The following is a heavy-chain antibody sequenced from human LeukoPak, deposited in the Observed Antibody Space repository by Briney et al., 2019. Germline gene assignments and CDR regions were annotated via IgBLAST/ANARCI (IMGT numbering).Heavy chain of an antibody. CDR1: GFTFSSYG. V-gene: IGHV3-30*03. CDR3: ATRDY. Sequence: PGRSLRLSCAASGFTFSSYGMHWVRQAPGKRLEWVAVISYDGSNKYYADSVKGRFTISRDNSKNTLYLQMNSLRAEDTAVYYCATRDYWGQGTLVTVSS. J-gene: IGHJ4*02. CDR2: ISYDGSNK.